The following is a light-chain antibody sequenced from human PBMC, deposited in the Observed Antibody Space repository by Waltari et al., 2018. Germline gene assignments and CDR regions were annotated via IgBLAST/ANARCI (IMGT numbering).Light chain of an antibody. CDR1: ISNIGSNT. J-gene: IGLJ3*02. CDR2: SNN. CDR3: AAWDDSLNGWV. V-gene: IGLV1-44*01. Sequence: QSALTQPPSASGTPGQRVTISCSGSISNIGSNTVNWYQQLPGTAPKVLIYSNNQRPSGVPARFSGSKSGTSASLAISGLQSEDEADYYCAAWDDSLNGWVFGGGTKLTVL.